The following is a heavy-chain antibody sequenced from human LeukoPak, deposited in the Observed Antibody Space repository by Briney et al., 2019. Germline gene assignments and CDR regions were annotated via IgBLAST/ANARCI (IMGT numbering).Heavy chain of an antibody. V-gene: IGHV1-2*02. Sequence: ASVKVSCKASGYTFTGYYMHWVRQAPGQGLVCMGWINPNSGGTNYAQKFQGRVTMNRDTSISTAYMELSSLRSDDTAVYYCAREHPKQPLDYWGQGTLVTVSS. CDR2: INPNSGGT. J-gene: IGHJ4*02. CDR3: AREHPKQPLDY. CDR1: GYTFTGYY. D-gene: IGHD6-13*01.